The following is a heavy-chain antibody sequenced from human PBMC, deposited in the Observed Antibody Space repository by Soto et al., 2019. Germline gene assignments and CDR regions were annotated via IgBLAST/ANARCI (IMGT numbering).Heavy chain of an antibody. CDR1: GYTFTSYA. CDR3: ARDSVDIVVVPAATLKSYYYYYMDV. V-gene: IGHV1-3*01. J-gene: IGHJ6*03. Sequence: ASVKVSCKASGYTFTSYAMHWVRQAPGQRLEWMGWINAGNGNTKYSQKFQGRVTITRDTSASTAYMELSSLRSEDTAVYYFARDSVDIVVVPAATLKSYYYYYMDVWGKGTTVTVSS. D-gene: IGHD2-2*01. CDR2: INAGNGNT.